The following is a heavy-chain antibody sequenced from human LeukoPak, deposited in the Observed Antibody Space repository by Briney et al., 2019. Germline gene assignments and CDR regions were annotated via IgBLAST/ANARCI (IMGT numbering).Heavy chain of an antibody. J-gene: IGHJ4*02. D-gene: IGHD5-12*01. CDR3: ARDSPYSGYDYYYFDY. Sequence: SETLSLTCTVSGGSISSYYWSWIRQPAGKGLEWIGRIYTSGSTNYNPSLKSRVTMSVDTSKNQFSLKLSSVTAADTAVYYCARDSPYSGYDYYYFDYWGQGTPVTVSS. CDR1: GGSISSYY. V-gene: IGHV4-4*07. CDR2: IYTSGST.